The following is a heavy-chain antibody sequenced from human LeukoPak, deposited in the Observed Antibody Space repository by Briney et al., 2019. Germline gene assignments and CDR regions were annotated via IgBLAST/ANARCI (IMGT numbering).Heavy chain of an antibody. CDR2: ISGSGGST. J-gene: IGHJ4*02. CDR1: GFTFSSYG. V-gene: IGHV3-23*01. D-gene: IGHD6-13*01. Sequence: PGGSLRLSCAASGFTFSSYGMSWVRQAPGKGLEWVSAISGSGGSTYYADSVKGRFTISRDNSKNTLYLQMNSLRAEDTAVYYCAKAPGYSSSWPQSGGFDYWGQGTLVTVSS. CDR3: AKAPGYSSSWPQSGGFDY.